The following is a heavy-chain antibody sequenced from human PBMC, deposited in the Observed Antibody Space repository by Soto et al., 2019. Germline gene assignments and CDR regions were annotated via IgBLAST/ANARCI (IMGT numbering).Heavy chain of an antibody. CDR2: INSDGSSI. V-gene: IGHV3-74*01. CDR1: GFIFSSYW. D-gene: IGHD2-2*02. Sequence: EVQLVESGGGLVQPGGSLRLSCAASGFIFSSYWMHWVRQAPGKGLVWVSRINSDGSSISYADSVKGRFTISRDNAKNILYLQMDRQTAEETVVYYCVRDPPTAIRGGYYVTCGMAVCGQASKDT. J-gene: IGHJ6*01. CDR3: VRDPPTAIRGGYYVTCGMAV.